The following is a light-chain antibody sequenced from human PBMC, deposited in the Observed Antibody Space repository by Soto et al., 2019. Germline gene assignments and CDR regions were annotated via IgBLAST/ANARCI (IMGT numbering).Light chain of an antibody. V-gene: IGLV2-8*01. CDR1: SSDVGGYNY. CDR2: EVN. CDR3: TSYAGGNNV. J-gene: IGLJ1*01. Sequence: QSALTQPPSASGSPXQXVTISCTGTSSDVGGYNYVSWYQQHPGKVPKLMVYEVNKRPSGVPDRFSGSKSGNTASLTVSGLQAEDEADYYCTSYAGGNNVFGTGTKLTVL.